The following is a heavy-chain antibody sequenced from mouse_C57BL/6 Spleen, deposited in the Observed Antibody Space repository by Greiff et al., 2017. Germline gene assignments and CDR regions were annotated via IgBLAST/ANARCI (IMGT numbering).Heavy chain of an antibody. CDR2: IYPGDGDT. J-gene: IGHJ3*01. CDR3: ARGGDDPAWFAY. Sequence: QVQLQQSGAELVKPGASVKISCKASGYAFSSYWMNWVKQRPGKGLEWIGQIYPGDGDTNYNGKVKGKATLTADKSSSTAYMQLSSLTSEDSAVYFCARGGDDPAWFAYWGQGTLVTVSA. D-gene: IGHD2-12*01. CDR1: GYAFSSYW. V-gene: IGHV1-80*01.